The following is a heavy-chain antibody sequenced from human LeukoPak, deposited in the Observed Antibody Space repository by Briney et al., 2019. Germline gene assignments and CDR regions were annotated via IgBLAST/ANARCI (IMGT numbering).Heavy chain of an antibody. D-gene: IGHD3-10*01. CDR2: IYYSGST. CDR1: GGSISSYY. Sequence: TSETLSLTCTVSGGSISSYYWSWIRQPPGKGLEWIGYIYYSGSTNYNPSLKSRVTISVDTSKNQFSLKLSSVTAADTAVYYCARGPSLWFGEFDHWFDPWGQGTLVTVSS. J-gene: IGHJ5*02. CDR3: ARGPSLWFGEFDHWFDP. V-gene: IGHV4-59*01.